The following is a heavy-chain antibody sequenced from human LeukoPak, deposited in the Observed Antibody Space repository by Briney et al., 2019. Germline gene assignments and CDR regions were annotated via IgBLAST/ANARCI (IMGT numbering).Heavy chain of an antibody. V-gene: IGHV1-18*01. CDR2: ISAYNGNT. D-gene: IGHD3-22*01. CDR3: ARASDYYDSSGYYGY. Sequence: ASVKVSCKASGYTFTSYGISWVRQAPGQGLEWMGWISAYNGNTNYAQKLQGRVTMTTDTSTSTAYMELRSPRSDDTAVYYCARASDYYDSSGYYGYWGQGTLVTVSS. J-gene: IGHJ4*02. CDR1: GYTFTSYG.